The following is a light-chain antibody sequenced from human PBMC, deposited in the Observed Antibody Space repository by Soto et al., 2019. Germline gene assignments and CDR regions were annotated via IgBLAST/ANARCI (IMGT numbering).Light chain of an antibody. V-gene: IGLV1-47*01. CDR1: SSNIGRNY. CDR2: RNT. J-gene: IGLJ3*02. CDR3: AAWDSLSAWV. Sequence: QSVLTQPPSASGTPGQTVTISCSGSSSNIGRNYVYWYQQLPGTAPKLLIYRNTQRPSGVPDRFSGSKSGASASLAISGLRSEDEDDYAAWDSLSAWVFGGGTKLTVL.